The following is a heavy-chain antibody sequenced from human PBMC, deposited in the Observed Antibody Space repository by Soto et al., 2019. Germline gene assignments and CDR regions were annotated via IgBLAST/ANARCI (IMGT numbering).Heavy chain of an antibody. CDR3: ARAWNYAAFDI. Sequence: SVKVSCKASGGTFSSYTINWVRQAPGQGLEWMGRIIPILGIANYAQKFQGRVTITADKSTSTAYMELSSLRSEDTAVYYCARAWNYAAFDIWGQGTMVTVSS. D-gene: IGHD1-7*01. CDR1: GGTFSSYT. V-gene: IGHV1-69*02. CDR2: IIPILGIA. J-gene: IGHJ3*02.